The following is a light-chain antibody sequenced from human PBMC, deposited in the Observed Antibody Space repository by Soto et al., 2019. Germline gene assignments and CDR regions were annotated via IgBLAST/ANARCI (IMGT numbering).Light chain of an antibody. CDR3: TSSAGGDNV. J-gene: IGLJ1*01. CDR2: EVN. V-gene: IGLV2-8*01. Sequence: QSVLTQPPSESGSPGQSVTISCTGTSSDVGGYNYVSWYQQHPGKVPKLMVYEVNKRPSGVPDRFSGSKSGNTASLTVSGLQADDEADYYCTSSAGGDNVFGTGTKLTVL. CDR1: SSDVGGYNY.